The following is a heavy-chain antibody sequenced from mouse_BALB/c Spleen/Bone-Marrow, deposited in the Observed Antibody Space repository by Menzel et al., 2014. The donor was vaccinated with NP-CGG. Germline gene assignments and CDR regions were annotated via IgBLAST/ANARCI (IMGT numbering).Heavy chain of an antibody. CDR2: SRNKAKHYTT. Sequence: EVKVEESGGGLVQPGDSLRLSCATSGFTFSDFYMEWVRQPPGKRLGWIAASRNKAKHYTTEYSASVKGRFIVSRDTSQSILYLQMNALRAEDTAIYYCARDVGYGNYFVYWGQGTLVTVSA. V-gene: IGHV7-1*02. D-gene: IGHD2-10*02. CDR3: ARDVGYGNYFVY. J-gene: IGHJ3*01. CDR1: GFTFSDFY.